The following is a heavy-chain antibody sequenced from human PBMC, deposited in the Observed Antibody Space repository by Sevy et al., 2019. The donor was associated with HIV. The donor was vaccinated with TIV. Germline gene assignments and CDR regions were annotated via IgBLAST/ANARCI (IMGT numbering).Heavy chain of an antibody. J-gene: IGHJ4*02. Sequence: GGSLRLSCAASGFTFSSYAMSWVRQAPGKGLEWVSAISGSGGSTYSAKSVQGRFTISRDNSKNTLYLQMNSLRVEDTALYYCVRAIQSDGSFWGQGALVTVSS. CDR2: ISGSGGST. V-gene: IGHV3-23*01. CDR1: GFTFSSYA. D-gene: IGHD6-19*01. CDR3: VRAIQSDGSF.